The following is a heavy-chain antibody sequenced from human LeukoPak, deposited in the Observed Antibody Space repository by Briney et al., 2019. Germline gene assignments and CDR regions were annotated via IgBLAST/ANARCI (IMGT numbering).Heavy chain of an antibody. CDR1: GSPISSYY. Sequence: SQTLSLTCTNPGSPISSYYWGWIRPPPWKGLKGKGYIYYSGSTNYNPSLMSRVTISVDPSKSDFSLKRSSVTAADTAVYYCARHGGAARLRANGMDVWGQGTTVTVSS. CDR3: ARHGGAARLRANGMDV. J-gene: IGHJ6*02. V-gene: IGHV4-59*08. CDR2: IYYSGST. D-gene: IGHD6-6*01.